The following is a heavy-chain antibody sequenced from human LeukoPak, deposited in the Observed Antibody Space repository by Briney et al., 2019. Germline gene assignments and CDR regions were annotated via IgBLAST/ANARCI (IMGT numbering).Heavy chain of an antibody. CDR3: ARARVASHPFYYYAMDV. CDR1: GFTFISYV. V-gene: IGHV1-18*01. Sequence: VASVKVSFKASGFTFISYVFTWVRQAPGQGLEWMGWISAYVGHTDYAQKLQGRVTLTTDTSTSTAYMELRSLRSDDTAVYFCARARVASHPFYYYAMDVWGQGTTVTVSS. J-gene: IGHJ6*02. D-gene: IGHD5-12*01. CDR2: ISAYVGHT.